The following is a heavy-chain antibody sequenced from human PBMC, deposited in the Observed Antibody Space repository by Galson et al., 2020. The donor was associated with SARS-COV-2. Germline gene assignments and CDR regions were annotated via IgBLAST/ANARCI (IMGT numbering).Heavy chain of an antibody. Sequence: ASVKVSCKASGYTFNNYALNWVRQAPGQGLEWMAWINTNTGNPTYAQGFTGRFVFSLVTSISTAYLQISSLKAEDTAVYYCARGAGAWFGELLDYWGQGTLVTVSS. CDR3: ARGAGAWFGELLDY. CDR2: INTNTGNP. D-gene: IGHD3-10*01. V-gene: IGHV7-4-1*02. J-gene: IGHJ4*02. CDR1: GYTFNNYA.